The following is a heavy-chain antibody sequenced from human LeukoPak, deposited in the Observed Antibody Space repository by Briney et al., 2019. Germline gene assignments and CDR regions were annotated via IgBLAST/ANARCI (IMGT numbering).Heavy chain of an antibody. CDR2: IYFRSRWYN. J-gene: IGHJ4*02. V-gene: IGHV6-1*01. CDR3: ARDLGNTGWYTFDY. CDR1: GDSVSSINGA. D-gene: IGHD6-19*01. Sequence: SQTLSLTCAISGDSVSSINGAWNWIRQSPSRGLEWLGRIYFRSRWYNEFAESLKGRMTIDPDTSKNQYSLQLTSVTPEDTAVYYCARDLGNTGWYTFDYWGQGTLVTVSS.